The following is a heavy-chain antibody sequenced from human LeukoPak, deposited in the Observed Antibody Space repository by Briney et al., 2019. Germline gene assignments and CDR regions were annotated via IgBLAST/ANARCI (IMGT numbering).Heavy chain of an antibody. CDR1: GFTFSSYA. CDR3: ARDEYYGSGNYYYYYYGMDV. V-gene: IGHV3-30-3*01. CDR2: ISYDGSNK. D-gene: IGHD3-10*01. Sequence: GRSLRLSCSASGFTFSSYAMHWVRQAPGKGLEWVAVISYDGSNKYYADSVKGRFTISRDNSKNTLYLQMNSLRAEDTAVYYCARDEYYGSGNYYYYYYGMDVWGQGTTVTVSS. J-gene: IGHJ6*02.